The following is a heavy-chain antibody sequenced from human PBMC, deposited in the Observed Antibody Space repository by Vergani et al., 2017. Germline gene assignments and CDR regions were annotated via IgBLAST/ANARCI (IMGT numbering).Heavy chain of an antibody. CDR3: ARHVLLWFGEGLVSYYYYGMDV. CDR1: GGSISSYY. CDR2: IYTSGST. Sequence: QVQLQESGPGLVKPSETLSLTCTVSGGSISSYYWSWIRQPAGKGLEWIGRIYTSGSTNYNPSLKSRVTMSVDTSKNQFSLKLSSVTAADTAVYYCARHVLLWFGEGLVSYYYYGMDVWGQGTTVTVSS. D-gene: IGHD3-10*01. J-gene: IGHJ6*02. V-gene: IGHV4-4*07.